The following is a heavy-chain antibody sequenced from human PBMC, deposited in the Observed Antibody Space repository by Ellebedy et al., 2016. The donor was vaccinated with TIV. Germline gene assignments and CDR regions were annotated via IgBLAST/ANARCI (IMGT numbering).Heavy chain of an antibody. J-gene: IGHJ2*01. D-gene: IGHD2-2*01. CDR2: ISAHNTNT. CDR1: GYTFTSYG. Sequence: AASVKVSCKAAGYTFTSYGVSWVRQAPGQGLEWMGWISAHNTNTDYAQKVQGRVTMATDTSTSTAYMELRSLRSNDTAVYYCARVAYKRVIPYANGWDRYWYFDLWGRGTLVTVSS. V-gene: IGHV1-18*01. CDR3: ARVAYKRVIPYANGWDRYWYFDL.